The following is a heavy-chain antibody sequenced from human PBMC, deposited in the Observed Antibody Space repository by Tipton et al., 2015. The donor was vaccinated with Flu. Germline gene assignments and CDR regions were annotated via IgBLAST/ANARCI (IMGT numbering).Heavy chain of an antibody. Sequence: TLSLTCTVSGGFISDYYWSWIRQPAGKGLEWIGRIHTSGTANYNPSLKSRVTMSLDTSTNQFYLNLISVTAADTAVYYCARGKAIFGLTITSLFDYWGQGSLVTVSS. CDR2: IHTSGTA. V-gene: IGHV4-4*07. D-gene: IGHD3/OR15-3a*01. CDR1: GGFISDYY. J-gene: IGHJ4*02. CDR3: ARGKAIFGLTITSLFDY.